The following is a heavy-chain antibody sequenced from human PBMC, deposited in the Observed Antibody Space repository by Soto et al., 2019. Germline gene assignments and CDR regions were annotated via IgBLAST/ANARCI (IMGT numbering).Heavy chain of an antibody. CDR2: TSYDGSDN. CDR3: PRAHAPGRSPHYYGMDV. Sequence: LRLSCAASGFPFTSYAMHWVRQAPGKGLEWVASTSYDGSDNYYADSVKGRFTISRDNSKNTLYLQMSNLRPEDTAVYYCPRAHAPGRSPHYYGMDVWGLGTTVTVSS. V-gene: IGHV3-30-3*01. CDR1: GFPFTSYA. D-gene: IGHD2-15*01. J-gene: IGHJ6*02.